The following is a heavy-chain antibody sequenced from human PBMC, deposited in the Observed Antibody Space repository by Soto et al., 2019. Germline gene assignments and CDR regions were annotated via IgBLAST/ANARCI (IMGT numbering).Heavy chain of an antibody. J-gene: IGHJ5*02. Sequence: SEALSLTCTVSGGSISSYYWSWIRQPPGKGLEWIGYIYYSGSTNYNPSLKSRATISLDTSKNQFSLKLSSVTAADTAVYYCARQGPASILNTWFDPWGQGTLVTVSS. V-gene: IGHV4-59*01. CDR3: ARQGPASILNTWFDP. CDR1: GGSISSYY. D-gene: IGHD2-2*01. CDR2: IYYSGST.